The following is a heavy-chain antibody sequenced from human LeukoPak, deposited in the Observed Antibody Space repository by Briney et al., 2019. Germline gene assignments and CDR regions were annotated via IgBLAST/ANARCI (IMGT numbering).Heavy chain of an antibody. V-gene: IGHV3-23*01. CDR2: ISGSGVNT. CDR3: AKDRGDILTGYGHAFDI. J-gene: IGHJ3*02. D-gene: IGHD3-9*01. Sequence: GGSLRLSCVASGFTFTTYAMNWVRQAPGSGLEWVSGISGSGVNTYYADSVKGRFTISRDNSKSTLYLQMNSLRAEDTAVYYCAKDRGDILTGYGHAFDIWGQGTMVTVSS. CDR1: GFTFTTYA.